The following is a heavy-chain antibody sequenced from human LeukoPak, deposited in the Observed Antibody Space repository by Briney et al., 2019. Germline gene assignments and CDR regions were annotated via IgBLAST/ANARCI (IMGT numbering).Heavy chain of an antibody. CDR1: GFIVSSNY. Sequence: GGSLRLSCAASGFIVSSNYMSWVRQAPGKGLEWVSVIYSGGSTFYAESVKGRFTISRDNSKNTLYPQMNSLRAEDTAVYYCARQGDGYNGYYYEYMDVWGKGTTVTISS. D-gene: IGHD5-24*01. V-gene: IGHV3-66*04. J-gene: IGHJ6*03. CDR2: IYSGGST. CDR3: ARQGDGYNGYYYEYMDV.